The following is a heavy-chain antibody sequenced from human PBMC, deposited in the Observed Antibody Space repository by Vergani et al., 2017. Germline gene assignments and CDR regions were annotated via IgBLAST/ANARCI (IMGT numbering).Heavy chain of an antibody. J-gene: IGHJ2*01. D-gene: IGHD3-10*01. Sequence: QVQLQESGPGLVKPSQTLSLTCTVSGGSINPSSSFWGWIRQSPGKGLEWIGSINYVGRTYYIPSLQSRATVFVDTSKNQFSLNLTSVTAADTAVYYCARGRGGNWYFDLWGRGTLVTVSS. CDR3: ARGRGGNWYFDL. V-gene: IGHV4-39*01. CDR2: INYVGRT. CDR1: GGSINPSSSF.